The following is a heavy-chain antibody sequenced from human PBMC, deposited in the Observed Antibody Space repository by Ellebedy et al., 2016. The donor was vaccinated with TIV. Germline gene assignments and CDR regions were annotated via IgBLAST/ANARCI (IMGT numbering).Heavy chain of an antibody. D-gene: IGHD3-10*01. CDR1: GYTFTSYD. V-gene: IGHV1-18*04. CDR2: ISTYKGNT. CDR3: AKHQKRYYGSGSDAFDI. J-gene: IGHJ3*02. Sequence: AASVKVSCKASGYTFTSYDFSWVRQALGQGLEWMGGISTYKGNTNYAQNLQARVTMTTETSTSTAYMELRSLRSDDTAVYYCAKHQKRYYGSGSDAFDIWGQGTMVTVSS.